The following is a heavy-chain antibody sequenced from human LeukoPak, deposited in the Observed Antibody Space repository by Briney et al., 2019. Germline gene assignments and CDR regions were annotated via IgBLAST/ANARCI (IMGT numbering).Heavy chain of an antibody. CDR3: AREVLRTNWGSLDY. CDR2: INSDGSST. V-gene: IGHV3-74*01. J-gene: IGHJ4*02. D-gene: IGHD7-27*01. Sequence: PGGSLRLSCAASGFTFSSYWMHWVRQAPGKGLVWVSRINSDGSSTSYADSVKGRFTISRDNAKNSLYLQMNSLRAEDTAVYYCAREVLRTNWGSLDYWGQGTLVTVSS. CDR1: GFTFSSYW.